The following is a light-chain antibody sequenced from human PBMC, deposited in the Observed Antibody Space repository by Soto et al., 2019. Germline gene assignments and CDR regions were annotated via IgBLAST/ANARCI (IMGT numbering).Light chain of an antibody. CDR3: CSYAGSYTWV. Sequence: QSALTQPRSVSGSPGQSVTTSCTGTNSDVGAYNYVSWYQQHPGKAPKLMLYDVSRRPSGVPDRFSGSKSGNTASLTISGLRAEDEADYYCCSYAGSYTWVFGGGTQLTVL. CDR1: NSDVGAYNY. V-gene: IGLV2-11*01. CDR2: DVS. J-gene: IGLJ3*02.